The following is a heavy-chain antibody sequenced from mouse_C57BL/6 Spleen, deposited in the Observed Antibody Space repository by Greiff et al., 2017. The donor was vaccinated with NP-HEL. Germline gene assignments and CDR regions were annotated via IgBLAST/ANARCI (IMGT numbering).Heavy chain of an antibody. Sequence: EVQLQQSGTVLARPGASVKMSCKTSGYTFTSYWMHWVKQRPGQGLEWIGAIYPGNSDTSYNQKFKGKAKLTAVTSASTAYMELSSLTNEDSAVYYCTRRYYGSSYYFDYWGQGTTLTVSS. CDR3: TRRYYGSSYYFDY. CDR2: IYPGNSDT. CDR1: GYTFTSYW. D-gene: IGHD1-1*01. J-gene: IGHJ2*01. V-gene: IGHV1-5*01.